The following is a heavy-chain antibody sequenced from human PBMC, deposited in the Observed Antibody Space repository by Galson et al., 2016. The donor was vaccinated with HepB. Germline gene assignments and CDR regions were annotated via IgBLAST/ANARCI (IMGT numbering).Heavy chain of an antibody. Sequence: SLRLSCAASGFTFSSYSMNWVRQAPGKGLEWVSSIISSSSYIYYADSVKGRFTISRDNAKNSLYLQMNSLRAEDTAVYYCARDFGDYFTPWYYYFGMDVWGQGTTVTVSS. V-gene: IGHV3-21*01. D-gene: IGHD4-17*01. J-gene: IGHJ6*02. CDR3: ARDFGDYFTPWYYYFGMDV. CDR2: IISSSSYI. CDR1: GFTFSSYS.